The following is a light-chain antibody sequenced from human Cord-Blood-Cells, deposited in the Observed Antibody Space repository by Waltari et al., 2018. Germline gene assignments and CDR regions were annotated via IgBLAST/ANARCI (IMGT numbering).Light chain of an antibody. J-gene: IGLJ2*01. CDR1: SSDVGGNNY. V-gene: IGLV2-8*01. Sequence: QSALTQPPSASGSPGQSVTISCTATSSDVGGNNYVSCYQQHPGKAPKLRNYEVSKPPSGVPDRFTGSLSGNTADVGGYGVKAGVEADYYCRLNAGRDQRVFGLGTELAV. CDR2: EVS. CDR3: RLNAGRDQRV.